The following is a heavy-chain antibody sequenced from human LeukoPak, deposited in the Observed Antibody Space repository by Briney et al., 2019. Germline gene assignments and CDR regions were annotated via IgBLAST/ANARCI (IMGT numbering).Heavy chain of an antibody. D-gene: IGHD6-13*01. J-gene: IGHJ4*02. CDR1: GFTVSNNY. CDR2: MYRGGST. Sequence: GGSLRLSCAASGFTVSNNYMSWVRQAPGKGLEWVSVMYRGGSTYYADSVQGRFTMSRNNSKNTLYLQMNSLRAEDTAVYYCARDGGAAAGYWGQGTLVTVSS. V-gene: IGHV3-66*01. CDR3: ARDGGAAAGY.